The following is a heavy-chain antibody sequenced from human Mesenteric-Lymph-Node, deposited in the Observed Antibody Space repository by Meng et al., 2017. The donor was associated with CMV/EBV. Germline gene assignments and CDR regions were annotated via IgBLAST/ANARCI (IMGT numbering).Heavy chain of an antibody. Sequence: GESLKISCAASGLTFSNYAMSWVRQAPGKGLEWVSASSGSGVNTYYADSVKGRFTISRDNSKNTLYLQMNSLRAEDTAVYYCAKGGPAAPDPRYFQHWGRSTLVTVSS. V-gene: IGHV3-23*01. D-gene: IGHD2-2*01. CDR3: AKGGPAAPDPRYFQH. J-gene: IGHJ1*01. CDR2: SSGSGVNT. CDR1: GLTFSNYA.